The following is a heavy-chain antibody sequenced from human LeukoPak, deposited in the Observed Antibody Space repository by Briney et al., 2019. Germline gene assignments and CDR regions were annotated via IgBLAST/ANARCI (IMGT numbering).Heavy chain of an antibody. Sequence: PGGSLRLSCAASGYTFTSYYMHWVRQAPGQGLEWMGIINPSGGSTSYAQKFQGRVTMTRDTSTSTVYMELSSLRSEDTAVYYCAREENDFWSGLSYYYYYGMDVWGQGTTVTVSS. CDR3: AREENDFWSGLSYYYYYGMDV. CDR2: INPSGGST. CDR1: GYTFTSYY. J-gene: IGHJ6*02. D-gene: IGHD3-3*01. V-gene: IGHV1-46*01.